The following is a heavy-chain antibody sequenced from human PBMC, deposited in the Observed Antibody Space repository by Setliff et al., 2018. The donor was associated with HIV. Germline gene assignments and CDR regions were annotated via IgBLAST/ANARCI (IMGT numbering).Heavy chain of an antibody. CDR2: IYHTGAT. CDR3: ARMSISASVYFDY. V-gene: IGHV4-30-4*01. Sequence: LSLTCTVSGGPISSDDHYWSWIRQPPGKGLEWIGYIYHTGATYYKSSLESRLTISVDTSKNQFSLKLNSVTAADTAVYFCARMSISASVYFDYWGQGSQVTVSS. CDR1: GGPISSDDHY. J-gene: IGHJ4*02. D-gene: IGHD6-25*01.